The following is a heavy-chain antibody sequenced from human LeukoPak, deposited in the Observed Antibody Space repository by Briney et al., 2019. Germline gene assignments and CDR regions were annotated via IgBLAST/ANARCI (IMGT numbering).Heavy chain of an antibody. CDR2: INHSGST. CDR3: ARRGTIFGVAR. CDR1: GGSFCGYY. J-gene: IGHJ4*02. Sequence: SETLSFTSAVYGGSFCGYYWSWIRQRPGKGLEWIGEINHSGSTNYNPSLKSRVTISVDTSKNQFSMKLSSVTAADTAVYYCARRGTIFGVARWGQGTLVTVSS. V-gene: IGHV4-34*01. D-gene: IGHD3-3*01.